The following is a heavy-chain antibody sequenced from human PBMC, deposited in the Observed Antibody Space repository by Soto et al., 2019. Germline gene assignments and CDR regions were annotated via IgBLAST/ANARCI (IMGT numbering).Heavy chain of an antibody. CDR1: GFTFSSYS. D-gene: IGHD2-2*01. CDR2: ISSSSSTI. Sequence: GGSLRLSCAASGFTFSSYSMNWVRQAPGKGLEWVSYISSSSSTIYYADSVKGRFTISRDNAKNSLYLQMNSLRDEDTAVYYSARGLGVEVPAVNFDSWGQEPLVTVSS. CDR3: ARGLGVEVPAVNFDS. J-gene: IGHJ4*02. V-gene: IGHV3-48*02.